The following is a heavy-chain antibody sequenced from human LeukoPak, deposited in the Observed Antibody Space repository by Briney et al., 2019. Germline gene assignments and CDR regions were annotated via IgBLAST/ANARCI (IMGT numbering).Heavy chain of an antibody. CDR2: LSFDGNHK. V-gene: IGHV3-30*13. D-gene: IGHD6-13*01. CDR1: GFTFSSFG. CDR3: ARDTGIAAAGNYYYGMDV. J-gene: IGHJ6*02. Sequence: GGSLRLSCAASGFTFSSFGMHWVRQAPGKGLEWVALLSFDGNHKFYADSVKGRFTLSRDNLNNMLFLEMSSLRPEDTAVYYCARDTGIAAAGNYYYGMDVWGQGTTVTVSS.